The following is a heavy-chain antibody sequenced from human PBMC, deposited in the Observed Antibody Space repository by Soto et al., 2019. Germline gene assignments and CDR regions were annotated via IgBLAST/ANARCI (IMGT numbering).Heavy chain of an antibody. V-gene: IGHV4-39*01. CDR1: GGSVTNSSYY. Sequence: SETLSLTCTVSGGSVTNSSYYWGWIRQSPGKGLEWIGSVYYRGRSYSKSSVKSRVTISVDTSKNRFSLSLNSVTASDTAVYFCVSQRTTVPTQAYFDYWGPGALVAVS. D-gene: IGHD4-17*01. CDR2: VYYRGRS. J-gene: IGHJ4*02. CDR3: VSQRTTVPTQAYFDY.